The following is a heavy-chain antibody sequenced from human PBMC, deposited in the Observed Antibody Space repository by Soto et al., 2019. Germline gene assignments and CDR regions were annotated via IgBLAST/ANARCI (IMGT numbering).Heavy chain of an antibody. J-gene: IGHJ4*02. CDR2: IKKDGSEK. Sequence: PGGSLRLSCAASGFTLGGYWMSWVRRTPGKGLEWVATIKKDGSEKYYVDSVKGRFIISRDNVEDSLYLQMNSLRVEDTAVYFCVRLDQWLPRDDYWGQGTPVTVSS. CDR3: VRLDQWLPRDDY. CDR1: GFTLGGYW. V-gene: IGHV3-7*05. D-gene: IGHD6-19*01.